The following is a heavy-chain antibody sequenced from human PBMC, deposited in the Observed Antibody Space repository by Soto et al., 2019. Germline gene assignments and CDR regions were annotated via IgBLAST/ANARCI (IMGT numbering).Heavy chain of an antibody. D-gene: IGHD6-25*01. V-gene: IGHV4-4*02. CDR3: ARVFSSGSGWMYYFDF. Sequence: QVQLQESGPGLVESSGTLSLTCEVSSGSISSGNWWSWGRQPPGKGLEWIGEIYYTGATNYNPSLKSRVTMTIDKSKDQFSLNLRSATAADTAVYYCARVFSSGSGWMYYFDFWGQGILVSVSS. CDR1: SGSISSGNW. J-gene: IGHJ4*02. CDR2: IYYTGAT.